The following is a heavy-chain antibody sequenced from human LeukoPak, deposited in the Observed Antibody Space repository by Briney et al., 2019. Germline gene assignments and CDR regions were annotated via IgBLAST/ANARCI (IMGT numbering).Heavy chain of an antibody. CDR1: TFTFSSYN. D-gene: IGHD2-21*02. CDR2: ISSSGTYI. J-gene: IGHJ4*02. V-gene: IGHV3-21*01. CDR3: ARGGIVVVTPFDY. Sequence: GGSLRLSCAASTFTFSSYNMNWVRQAPGKGLEWVSSISSSGTYIYYRDSVKGRFTISRDNSKNTLYLQMNSLRAEDTAVYYCARGGIVVVTPFDYWGQGTLVTVSS.